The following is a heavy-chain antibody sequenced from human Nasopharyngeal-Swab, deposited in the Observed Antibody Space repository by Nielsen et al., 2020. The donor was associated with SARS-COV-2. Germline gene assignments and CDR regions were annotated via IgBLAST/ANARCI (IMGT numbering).Heavy chain of an antibody. D-gene: IGHD6-19*01. V-gene: IGHV1-3*04. Sequence: ASAKVSCKAAGYTFTSYVLHWVRQAPGQSLEWLGWSRTGDGSPRYSQNFEGRITITRDTSATTAYMELTSLRSEDTAVYYCARVSSDQWLEYYFDYWGQGTLVTVSS. J-gene: IGHJ4*02. CDR3: ARVSSDQWLEYYFDY. CDR2: SRTGDGSP. CDR1: GYTFTSYV.